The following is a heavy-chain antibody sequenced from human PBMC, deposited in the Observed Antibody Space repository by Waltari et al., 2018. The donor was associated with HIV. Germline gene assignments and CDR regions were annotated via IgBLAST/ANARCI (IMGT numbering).Heavy chain of an antibody. CDR1: PFPLGFAA. CDR2: ISSGSVYI. V-gene: IGHV3-21*01. J-gene: IGHJ3*02. CDR3: ARDEAEMATLTAFDI. D-gene: IGHD5-12*01. Sequence: EVQLVDSGVGLGRPGGYTRLPCAASPFPLGFAALEWVRQAPGKGLEWVSSISSGSVYIYYADSVKGRFTISRDNAKNSLYLQMNSLRAEDTAVYYCARDEAEMATLTAFDIWGQGTMVTVSS.